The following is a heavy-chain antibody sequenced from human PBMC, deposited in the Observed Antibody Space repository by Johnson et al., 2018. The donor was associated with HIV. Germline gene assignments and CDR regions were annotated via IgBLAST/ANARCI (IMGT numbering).Heavy chain of an antibody. D-gene: IGHD3-22*01. CDR3: ARGRISMKVVDLRGGGFDF. CDR1: GFTLISYA. V-gene: IGHV3-30*04. CDR2: ISYDGTTK. J-gene: IGHJ3*01. Sequence: QVQLVESGGGLVQPGGSLRLSCAASGFTLISYAMHWVRQAPGKGLAWVAVISYDGTTKYYAGSVKGRFTLSSDNSNNTLYLQMNSRRVEEPALYLWARGRISMKVVDLRGGGFDFWGQGTKVTVSS.